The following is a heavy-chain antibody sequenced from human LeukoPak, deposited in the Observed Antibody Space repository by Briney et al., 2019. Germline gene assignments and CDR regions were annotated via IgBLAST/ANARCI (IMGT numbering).Heavy chain of an antibody. D-gene: IGHD3-16*01. J-gene: IGHJ4*02. CDR3: ARDGPVGGDYVDY. Sequence: GGSLRLSCAASGFTFSSYWMSWVRQAPGKGLEWVANIKQDGSEKYCVDSVKGRFTISRDNAKNSLYLQMNSLRAEDTAVYYCARDGPVGGDYVDYWGQGTLVTVSS. CDR1: GFTFSSYW. V-gene: IGHV3-7*01. CDR2: IKQDGSEK.